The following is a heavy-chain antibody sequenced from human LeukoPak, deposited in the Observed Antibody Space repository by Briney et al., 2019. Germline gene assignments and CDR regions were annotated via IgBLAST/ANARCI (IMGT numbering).Heavy chain of an antibody. CDR1: GGSVSSSSYY. CDR2: VYYRGTT. J-gene: IGHJ4*02. V-gene: IGHV4-39*01. CDR3: ARPQNTAMVTQAFDY. D-gene: IGHD5-18*01. Sequence: SETLSLTCTVSGGSVSSSSYYWVWIRQPPGEGLEWIGSVYYRGTTSYNPSLKSRLSISVDTSKNQFSLRLSSVTAADTGVFFCARPQNTAMVTQAFDYWGQGILVTVSS.